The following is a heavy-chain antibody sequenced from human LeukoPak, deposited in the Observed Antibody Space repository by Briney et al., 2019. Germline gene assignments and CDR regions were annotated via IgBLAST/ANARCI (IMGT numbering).Heavy chain of an antibody. D-gene: IGHD2-15*01. CDR3: ARDAAPGYFDV. CDR2: ITSDGSAT. J-gene: IGHJ2*01. Sequence: GGSLRLSCAVSGFTFSSYWMHWVRQGPGKGLAWVSRITSDGSATDHADSVKGRFTISRDNAKNTLYLHMDSLSPEDTAVYYCARDAAPGYFDVWGRGTLVTVSS. V-gene: IGHV3-74*01. CDR1: GFTFSSYW.